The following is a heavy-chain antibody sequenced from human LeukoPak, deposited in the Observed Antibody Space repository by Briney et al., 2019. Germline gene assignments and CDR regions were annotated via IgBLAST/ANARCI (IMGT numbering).Heavy chain of an antibody. CDR1: GYTLTELS. J-gene: IGHJ4*02. D-gene: IGHD6-19*01. V-gene: IGHV1-24*01. CDR3: ATRPHSSGWYAAFDY. Sequence: ASVKVSCKVSGYTLTELSMHWVRQAPGKGLERMGGFDPEDGETIYAQKFQGRVAMTEDTSTDTAYMELSSLRSEDTAVYYCATRPHSSGWYAAFDYWGQGTLVTVSS. CDR2: FDPEDGET.